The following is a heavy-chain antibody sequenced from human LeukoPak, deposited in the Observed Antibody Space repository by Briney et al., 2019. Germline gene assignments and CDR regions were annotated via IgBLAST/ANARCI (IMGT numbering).Heavy chain of an antibody. Sequence: PGGSLRLSCAASGFTFSSYAMSWVRQAPGKGLEWVSAISGSGGSTYYADSVKGRFTISRDNSKNTLYLQMNSLRAEDTAVYYCAKQEEYSSSWYWLPYYYYGMDVWGQGTTVTVSS. CDR1: GFTFSSYA. J-gene: IGHJ6*02. V-gene: IGHV3-23*01. D-gene: IGHD6-13*01. CDR2: ISGSGGST. CDR3: AKQEEYSSSWYWLPYYYYGMDV.